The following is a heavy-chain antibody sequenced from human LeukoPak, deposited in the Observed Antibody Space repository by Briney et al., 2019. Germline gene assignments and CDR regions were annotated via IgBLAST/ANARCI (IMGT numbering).Heavy chain of an antibody. CDR1: GFTFSSYA. CDR3: AKDLRGRTLITKIVAFDY. Sequence: GGSLRLSCAASGFTFSSYAMSWVRQAPGKGLEWVSAISGSGGSTYYADSVKGRFTIPRDNSKNTLYLQMNSLRAEDTAVYYCAKDLRGRTLITKIVAFDYWGQGTLVTVSS. D-gene: IGHD3-22*01. J-gene: IGHJ4*02. V-gene: IGHV3-23*01. CDR2: ISGSGGST.